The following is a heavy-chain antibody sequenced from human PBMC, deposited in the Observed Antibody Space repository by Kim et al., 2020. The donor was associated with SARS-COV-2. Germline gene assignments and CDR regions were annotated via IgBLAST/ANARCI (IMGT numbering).Heavy chain of an antibody. D-gene: IGHD2-2*02. J-gene: IGHJ3*02. V-gene: IGHV4-30-2*01. Sequence: SETLSLTCAVSGGSISSGGYSWSWIRQPPGKGLEWIGYIYHSGSTYYNPSLKSRVTISVDRSKNQFSLKLSSVTAADTAVYYCARITPRYCSSTSCYTEAFDIWGQGTMVTVSS. CDR1: GGSISSGGYS. CDR2: IYHSGST. CDR3: ARITPRYCSSTSCYTEAFDI.